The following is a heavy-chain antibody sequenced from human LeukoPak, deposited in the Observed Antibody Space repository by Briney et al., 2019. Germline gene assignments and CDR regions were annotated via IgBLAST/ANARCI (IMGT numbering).Heavy chain of an antibody. V-gene: IGHV3-48*01. Sequence: GGSLRLSCAASGFTFSNYSMNWVRQAPGKGLEWVSYISSSSSTIYYADSVKGRFTISRDNAKNSLYLQMNSLRAEDTAVYFCARGRPSDYWGQGTLVTVSS. CDR2: ISSSSSTI. CDR3: ARGRPSDY. D-gene: IGHD6-25*01. CDR1: GFTFSNYS. J-gene: IGHJ4*02.